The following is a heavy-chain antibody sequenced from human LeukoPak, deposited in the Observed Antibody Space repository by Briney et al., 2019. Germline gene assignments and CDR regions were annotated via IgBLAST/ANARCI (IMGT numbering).Heavy chain of an antibody. D-gene: IGHD1-26*01. CDR1: GGTFSSYA. V-gene: IGHV1-8*02. CDR3: ARGHRYSGSSPTHY. CDR2: MNPNSGNT. J-gene: IGHJ4*02. Sequence: ASVKVSCKASGGTFSSYAINWVRQATGQGLEWMGWMNPNSGNTGYAQKFQGRVTMTRNTSISTAYMELSSLRSEDTPVYYCARGHRYSGSSPTHYWGQGTLVTVSS.